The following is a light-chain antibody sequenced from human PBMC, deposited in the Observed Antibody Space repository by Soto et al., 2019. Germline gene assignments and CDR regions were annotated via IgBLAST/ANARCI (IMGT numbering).Light chain of an antibody. J-gene: IGKJ1*01. Sequence: TQSPSTLSASVGDRVTITCRASQSISSYLAWYQQKPGQAPMLLIYDASNRATGIPARFSGSGSGTDFTLTISSLEPEDFAVYYCQQRSNWPTFGQGTKVDIK. CDR2: DAS. CDR3: QQRSNWPT. V-gene: IGKV3-11*01. CDR1: QSISSY.